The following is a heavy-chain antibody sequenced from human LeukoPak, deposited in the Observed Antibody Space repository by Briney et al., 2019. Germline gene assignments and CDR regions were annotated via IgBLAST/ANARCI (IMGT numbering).Heavy chain of an antibody. CDR3: ARQIIRGQYLVHFDY. CDR2: IYYSGTT. D-gene: IGHD6-13*01. J-gene: IGHJ4*02. CDR1: GFTLSSHA. V-gene: IGHV4-59*08. Sequence: GSLRLSCAVSGFTLSSHAMSWIRQPPGKGLEWIGYIYYSGTTNYNPSLKSRVTISLDTSKSQFSLRLNSVTAADTAVYYCARQIIRGQYLVHFDYWGQGTLVTVSS.